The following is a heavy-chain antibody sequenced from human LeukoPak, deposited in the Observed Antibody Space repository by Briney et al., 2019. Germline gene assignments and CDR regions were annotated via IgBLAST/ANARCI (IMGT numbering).Heavy chain of an antibody. CDR3: ARIIGVPAANRYYYYYYMDV. Sequence: SETLSLTCAVYGGSFSGYYWSWIRQPPGKGLEWIGEINHSGSTNYNPSLKSRVTISVDTSKNQFSLKLSSVTAPDTAVYYCARIIGVPAANRYYYYYYMDVWGKGTTVTVSS. CDR2: INHSGST. D-gene: IGHD2-2*01. J-gene: IGHJ6*03. V-gene: IGHV4-34*01. CDR1: GGSFSGYY.